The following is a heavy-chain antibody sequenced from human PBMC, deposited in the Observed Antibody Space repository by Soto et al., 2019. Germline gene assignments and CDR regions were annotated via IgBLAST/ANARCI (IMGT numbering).Heavy chain of an antibody. CDR2: IYSGGST. CDR3: ATPYYYDSSGYLHPIDY. V-gene: IGHV3-53*01. Sequence: EVQLVESGGGLIQPGGSLRLSCAASGFTVSSNYMSWVRQAPGKGLEWVSVIYSGGSTYYADSVKCRFTISRDNSKNTLYLQMNSPRAEDTAVYYCATPYYYDSSGYLHPIDYWGQGTLVTVSS. CDR1: GFTVSSNY. J-gene: IGHJ4*02. D-gene: IGHD3-22*01.